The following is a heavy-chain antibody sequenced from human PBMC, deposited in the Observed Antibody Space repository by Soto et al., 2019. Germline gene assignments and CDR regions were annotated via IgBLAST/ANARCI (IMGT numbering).Heavy chain of an antibody. J-gene: IGHJ4*02. Sequence: SETLSLTCTVSGGSISSGDYYWSWIRQPPGKGLEWIGYIYYSGSTYYNPSLKSRVTISVDTSKNQFSLKLSSVTAADTAVYYCARVETFGGVITSNFDYWGQGTLVTVSS. D-gene: IGHD3-16*02. V-gene: IGHV4-30-4*01. CDR2: IYYSGST. CDR1: GGSISSGDYY. CDR3: ARVETFGGVITSNFDY.